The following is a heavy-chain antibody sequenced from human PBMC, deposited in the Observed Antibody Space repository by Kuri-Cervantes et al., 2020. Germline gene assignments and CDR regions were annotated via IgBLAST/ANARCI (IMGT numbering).Heavy chain of an antibody. D-gene: IGHD6-13*01. CDR3: ARATYSSSSEGY. V-gene: IGHV3-48*04. CDR2: ISSSRSTI. J-gene: IGHJ4*02. CDR1: GFTFSSYG. Sequence: ETLSLTCAASGFTFSSYGMHWVRQAPGKGLEWVSYISSSRSTIYYADSVKGRFTISRDNAKNSLYLQMNSLRAEDTAVYYCARATYSSSSEGYWGQGTLVTVSS.